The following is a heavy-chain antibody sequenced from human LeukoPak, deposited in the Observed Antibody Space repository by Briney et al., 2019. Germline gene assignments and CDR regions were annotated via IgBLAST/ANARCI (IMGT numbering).Heavy chain of an antibody. CDR2: INAGNGNT. J-gene: IGHJ4*02. D-gene: IGHD5-24*01. Sequence: ASVKVSCKATGYTFTSYAMHWVRQAPGQRLEWMGWINAGNGNTKYSQKFQGRVTITRDTSARTAYMELSNLRSEDTAVYYCARGIRIVMATITDYWGQGTLVTVSS. CDR3: ARGIRIVMATITDY. V-gene: IGHV1-3*01. CDR1: GYTFTSYA.